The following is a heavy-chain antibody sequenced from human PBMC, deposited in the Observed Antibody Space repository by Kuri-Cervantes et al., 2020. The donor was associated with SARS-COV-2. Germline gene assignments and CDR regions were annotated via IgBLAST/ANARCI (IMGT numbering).Heavy chain of an antibody. D-gene: IGHD1-26*01. CDR2: IYYSGST. CDR3: ARDRWDDYIDY. CDR1: GYPISSAYH. J-gene: IGHJ4*02. Sequence: SETLSLTCAVSGYPISSAYHWGWIRQPPGKGLEWIGYIYYSGSTNYNPSLKSRVTISVDTSKNQFSLKLSSVTAADTAVYYCARDRWDDYIDYWGQGTLVTVSS. V-gene: IGHV4-61*01.